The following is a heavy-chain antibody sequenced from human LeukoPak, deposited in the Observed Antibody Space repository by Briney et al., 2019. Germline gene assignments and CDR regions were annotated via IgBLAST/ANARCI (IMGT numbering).Heavy chain of an antibody. CDR3: ARTNERYSNYNLFDY. V-gene: IGHV3-33*01. CDR2: IWYDGSNK. J-gene: IGHJ4*02. D-gene: IGHD4-11*01. CDR1: GFTFSSYG. Sequence: PGRSLRLSCAASGFTFSSYGMHWVRQAPGKGLEWVVVIWYDGSNKYYADSVKGRFTISRDNSENTLYLQMNSLRAEDTAVYYCARTNERYSNYNLFDYWGQGTLVTVSS.